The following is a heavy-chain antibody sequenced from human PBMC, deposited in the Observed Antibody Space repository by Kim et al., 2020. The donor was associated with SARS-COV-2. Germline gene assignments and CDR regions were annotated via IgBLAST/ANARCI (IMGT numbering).Heavy chain of an antibody. Sequence: LKSRVTISVDTSKNQFSLKRSSVTAADTAVYYCARAETIFGVVIGCFDYWGQGTLVTVSS. V-gene: IGHV4-31*02. J-gene: IGHJ4*02. D-gene: IGHD3-3*01. CDR3: ARAETIFGVVIGCFDY.